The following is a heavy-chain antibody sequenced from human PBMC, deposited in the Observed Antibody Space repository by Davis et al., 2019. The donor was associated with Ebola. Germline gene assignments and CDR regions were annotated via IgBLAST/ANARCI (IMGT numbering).Heavy chain of an antibody. D-gene: IGHD3-10*01. Sequence: GESLKISCKASGYSFTSFWIGWVRQPPGQGLEWMGAILPGDSDTRYSPSFQGQVTISADKSISTAYLQWSSLKASDTAMYYCARRFITMVQGVIITGDAFDIWGQGTMVTVSS. CDR3: ARRFITMVQGVIITGDAFDI. J-gene: IGHJ3*02. V-gene: IGHV5-51*01. CDR1: GYSFTSFW. CDR2: ILPGDSDT.